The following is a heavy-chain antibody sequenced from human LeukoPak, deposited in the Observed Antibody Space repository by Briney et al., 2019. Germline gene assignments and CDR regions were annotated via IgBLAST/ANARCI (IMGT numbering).Heavy chain of an antibody. Sequence: GGSLRLSCAASGFTFSSYSMNWVRQAPGKGLEWVAFIRYDGSNKYYADSVKGRFTISRDNSKNTLYLQMNSLRAEDTAVYYCANRAPTDLDYWGQGTLVTVSS. CDR1: GFTFSSYS. V-gene: IGHV3-30*02. CDR2: IRYDGSNK. J-gene: IGHJ4*02. CDR3: ANRAPTDLDY.